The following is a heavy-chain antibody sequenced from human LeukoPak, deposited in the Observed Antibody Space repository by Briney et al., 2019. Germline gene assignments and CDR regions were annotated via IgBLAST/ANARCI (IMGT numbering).Heavy chain of an antibody. J-gene: IGHJ3*02. D-gene: IGHD6-19*01. CDR3: AREGQWLPSDDAFDI. CDR1: GGSISSITYY. CDR2: MYYRGNT. V-gene: IGHV4-39*07. Sequence: PSETLSLTCTVSGGSISSITYYWGWIRQPPGKGLEWVGHMYYRGNTFYNPSLKSRVTISVDTSKNQFSLKLRSVTAADTAVYYCAREGQWLPSDDAFDIWGQGTMVTVSS.